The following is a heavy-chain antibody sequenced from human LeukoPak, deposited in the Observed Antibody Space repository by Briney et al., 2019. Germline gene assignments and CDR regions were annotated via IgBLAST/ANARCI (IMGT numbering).Heavy chain of an antibody. D-gene: IGHD5-18*01. Sequence: GESLKISCTASGYSFTNYWIGWVRQMPGKGLEWMGIIDPSDSETRYTPSFQGQVTISADKSLSTAYLQWNSLKASDTAMYYCARQTAMGRSGDYRGQGTLVIVSS. CDR1: GYSFTNYW. V-gene: IGHV5-51*01. CDR3: ARQTAMGRSGDY. J-gene: IGHJ4*02. CDR2: IDPSDSET.